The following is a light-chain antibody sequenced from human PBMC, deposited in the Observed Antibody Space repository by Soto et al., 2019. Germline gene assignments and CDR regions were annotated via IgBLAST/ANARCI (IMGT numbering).Light chain of an antibody. CDR2: HSS. J-gene: IGKJ1*01. CDR3: QQYDNWPWT. CDR1: QSITTH. V-gene: IGKV3-15*01. Sequence: IVMTQSPGTLSLSAGDRATLSCRASQSITTHLAWYQQRPGQAPRLLIYHSSTRATGVPTRFSGSGSGTDFTLTINSLQSEDFAVYYCQQYDNWPWTFGQGTKVEIK.